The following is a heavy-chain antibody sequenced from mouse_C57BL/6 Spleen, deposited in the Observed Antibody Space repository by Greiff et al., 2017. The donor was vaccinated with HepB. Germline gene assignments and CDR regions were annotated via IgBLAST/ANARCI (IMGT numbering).Heavy chain of an antibody. CDR2: INPSSGYT. CDR1: GYTFTSYT. Sequence: QVHVKQSGAELARPGASVKMSCKASGYTFTSYTMHWVKQRPGQGLEWIGYINPSSGYTKYNQKFKDKATLTADKSSSTAYMQLSSLTSEDSAVYYCARKGNYYGSSYGYFDVWGTGTTVTVSS. V-gene: IGHV1-4*01. D-gene: IGHD1-1*01. CDR3: ARKGNYYGSSYGYFDV. J-gene: IGHJ1*03.